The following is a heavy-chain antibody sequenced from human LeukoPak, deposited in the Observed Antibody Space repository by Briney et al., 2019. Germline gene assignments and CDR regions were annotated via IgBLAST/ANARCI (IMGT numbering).Heavy chain of an antibody. CDR3: ARGERSSIAARGLDY. Sequence: SETLSLTCTVSGGSISSYYWSWIRQPPGKGLEWIGYIYYSGSTYYNPSLKSRVTMSVDTSKNQFSLKLSSVTAADTAVYYCARGERSSIAARGLDYWGQGTLVTVSS. V-gene: IGHV4-59*08. J-gene: IGHJ4*02. D-gene: IGHD6-6*01. CDR1: GGSISSYY. CDR2: IYYSGST.